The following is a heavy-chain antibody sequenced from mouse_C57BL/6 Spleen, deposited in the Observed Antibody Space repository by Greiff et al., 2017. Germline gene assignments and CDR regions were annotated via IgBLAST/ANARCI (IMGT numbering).Heavy chain of an antibody. Sequence: VQLQQSGAELVRPGTSVKVSCKASGYAFTNYLIEWVKQRPGQGLEWIGVINPGSGSTNYNEKFKGKATLTADKSTSPAYMQLSSRTSEDSAIYFCARYDGLYYSMDYWGQGTSVTVSS. D-gene: IGHD2-3*01. J-gene: IGHJ4*01. V-gene: IGHV1-54*01. CDR3: ARYDGLYYSMDY. CDR1: GYAFTNYL. CDR2: INPGSGST.